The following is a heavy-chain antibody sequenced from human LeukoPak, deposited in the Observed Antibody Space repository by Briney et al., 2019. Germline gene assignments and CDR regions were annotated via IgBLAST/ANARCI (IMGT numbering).Heavy chain of an antibody. CDR2: ISSSGSPI. V-gene: IGHV3-48*03. CDR3: ARGGPYYYDSGGYADY. CDR1: GFTFSSYE. J-gene: IGHJ4*02. D-gene: IGHD3-22*01. Sequence: GGSLRLSCAASGFTFSSYEMNWVRQAPGKGLEWVSYISSSGSPIYYTDSVKGRFTISRDNAKSSLYLQMNSMRDEDTAVYYCARGGPYYYDSGGYADYWGRGTLVTVS.